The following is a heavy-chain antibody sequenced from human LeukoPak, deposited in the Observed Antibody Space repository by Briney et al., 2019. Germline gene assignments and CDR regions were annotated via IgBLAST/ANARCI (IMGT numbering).Heavy chain of an antibody. CDR3: ARSLTGYYDSSGF. CDR1: GYTFTSYY. CDR2: INPSGGTT. Sequence: ASMKVSCKASGYTFTSYYMHWVRQAPAQGLEWMGIINPSGGTTSYAQKFQGRVTMTRDTSTSTIYMGLSSLRSEDTAVYYCARSLTGYYDSSGFWGQGTLVTVSS. D-gene: IGHD3-22*01. V-gene: IGHV1-46*01. J-gene: IGHJ4*02.